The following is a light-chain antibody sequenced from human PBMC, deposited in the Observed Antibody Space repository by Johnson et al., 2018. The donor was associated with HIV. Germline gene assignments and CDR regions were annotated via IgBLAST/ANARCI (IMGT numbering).Light chain of an antibody. Sequence: QLVLTQPPSVSAAPGQKVTISCSGSSSNIGNNYVSWYQQLPGTAPKLLIYDNNKRPSGIPDRFSGSKSGTSATLGITGLQTGDEADYYCGTWDSSLYAYVFGTGTKVTAL. V-gene: IGLV1-51*01. CDR3: GTWDSSLYAYV. CDR1: SSNIGNNY. J-gene: IGLJ1*01. CDR2: DNN.